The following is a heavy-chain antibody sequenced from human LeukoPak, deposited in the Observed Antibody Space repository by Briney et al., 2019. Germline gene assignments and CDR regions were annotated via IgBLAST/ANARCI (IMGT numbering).Heavy chain of an antibody. Sequence: SETLSLTCAVYGGSFSGYYWSWIRQPPGKGLEWIGEINHSGSTNYNPSLKSRVTISVDTSKNQFSLKLSSVTAADTAVYYCARLRGYGGYEYNWFDPWGQGTLATVSS. D-gene: IGHD5-12*01. CDR3: ARLRGYGGYEYNWFDP. V-gene: IGHV4-34*01. J-gene: IGHJ5*02. CDR2: INHSGST. CDR1: GGSFSGYY.